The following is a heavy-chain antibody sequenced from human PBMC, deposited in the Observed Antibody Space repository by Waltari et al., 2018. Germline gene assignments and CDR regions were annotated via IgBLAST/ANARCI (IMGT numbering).Heavy chain of an antibody. CDR2: MWYDGSKQ. V-gene: IGHV3-30*18. CDR1: GFSFTSYG. J-gene: IGHJ4*02. CDR3: AKAGSGWSLNRDY. Sequence: QVQLVESGGGVVQPGRSLTLSCAASGFSFTSYGMHWVRQGPGKGLEWVAVMWYDGSKQYNPDPVKGRLPPARDMSKNTLFLQMSGLRAEDTAIYYCAKAGSGWSLNRDYWGQGTLVAVSS. D-gene: IGHD6-19*01.